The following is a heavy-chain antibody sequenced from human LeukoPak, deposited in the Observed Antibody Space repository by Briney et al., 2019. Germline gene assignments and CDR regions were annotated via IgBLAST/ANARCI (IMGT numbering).Heavy chain of an antibody. CDR2: ISGSSHTI. J-gene: IGHJ4*02. Sequence: GGSLRLSCAASGFTFNTYSMSWVRQAPGKGLECVSYISGSSHTIFYADSVKGRFTVSRDNAKNSLYLQMNSLRAEDTAVYYCARDLDSSSWYYFGYWGQGTLVTVSS. V-gene: IGHV3-48*01. CDR3: ARDLDSSSWYYFGY. D-gene: IGHD6-13*01. CDR1: GFTFNTYS.